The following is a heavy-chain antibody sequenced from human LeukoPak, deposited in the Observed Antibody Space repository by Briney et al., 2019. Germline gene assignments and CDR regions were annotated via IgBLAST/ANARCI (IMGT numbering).Heavy chain of an antibody. CDR1: GFTFSNYG. J-gene: IGHJ4*02. CDR2: ISYDGSNK. Sequence: GGSLRLSCAASGFTFSNYGIHWVRQAPGKGLEGVAVISYDGSNKYYTDSVKGRFTISRDNSKNTLYLQMNSLRAEDTAVYYCARFPHWGQGTLVTVSS. CDR3: ARFPH. V-gene: IGHV3-30*03.